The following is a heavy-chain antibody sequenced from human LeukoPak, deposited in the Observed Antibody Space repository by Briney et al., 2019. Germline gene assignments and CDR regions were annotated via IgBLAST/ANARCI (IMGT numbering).Heavy chain of an antibody. CDR1: GYTFTSYG. D-gene: IGHD6-19*01. CDR2: ISAYNGNT. CDR3: ARDDGGKISGWFLF. J-gene: IGHJ4*02. V-gene: IGHV1-18*01. Sequence: ASVKVSCKASGYTFTSYGISWVRQAPGQGLEWMGWISAYNGNTNYAQKLQGRVTMTTDTSTSTAYMELRSLRSDDTAVYYCARDDGGKISGWFLFWGQGTLITVSS.